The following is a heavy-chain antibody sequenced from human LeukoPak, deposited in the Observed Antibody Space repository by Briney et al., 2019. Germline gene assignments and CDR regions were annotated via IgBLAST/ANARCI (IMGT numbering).Heavy chain of an antibody. Sequence: SETLSLTRTVSGGSISSYYWSWIRQPAGEGLQWIGRIYSSGSTNYNPSLKSRVTISVDTSKNQFSLKLSSVTAADTAVYYCASIETRAFDIWGQGTMVTVSS. J-gene: IGHJ3*02. D-gene: IGHD5-24*01. CDR2: IYSSGST. CDR1: GGSISSYY. CDR3: ASIETRAFDI. V-gene: IGHV4-4*07.